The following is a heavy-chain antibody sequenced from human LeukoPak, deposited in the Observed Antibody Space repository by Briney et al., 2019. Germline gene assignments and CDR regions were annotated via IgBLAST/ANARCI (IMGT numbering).Heavy chain of an antibody. Sequence: GGSLRLSCAASGFTFSTYYMSWVRQAPGKGPEWVSGIYGGGNSYYAESVTGRFTISRDNSRNTLHLQMNSLRGEYTAVYYCARELTVGATIDYWGQGTLVTVSS. CDR1: GFTFSTYY. D-gene: IGHD1-26*01. CDR3: ARELTVGATIDY. J-gene: IGHJ4*02. CDR2: IYGGGNS. V-gene: IGHV3-66*02.